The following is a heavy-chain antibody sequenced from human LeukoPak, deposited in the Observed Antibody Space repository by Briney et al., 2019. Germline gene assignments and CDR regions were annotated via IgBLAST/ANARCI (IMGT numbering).Heavy chain of an antibody. V-gene: IGHV3-21*01. Sequence: GGSLRLSCAASGFTFSSYMMTWVRQAPGKGLEWVSSISSSSSYIYYADSVKGRFTISRDNAKNSLYLQMNSLRAEDTAVYYCASYDRIAAPERLYYMDVWGKGTTVTVSS. D-gene: IGHD6-6*01. CDR2: ISSSSSYI. J-gene: IGHJ6*03. CDR3: ASYDRIAAPERLYYMDV. CDR1: GFTFSSYM.